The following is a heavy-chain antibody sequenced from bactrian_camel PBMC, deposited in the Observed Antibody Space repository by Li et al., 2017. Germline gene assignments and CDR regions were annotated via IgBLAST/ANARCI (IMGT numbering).Heavy chain of an antibody. J-gene: IGHJ4*01. CDR1: GFTFSRVD. CDR3: SSLYNRY. CDR2: ISSDGSI. Sequence: VQLVESGGGLVQPGGSLRLSCVASGFTFSRVDMNWARQAPGKERELVSSISSDGSIRYLDSVKGRFAISRDNAKNTVYLLMNALKPEDTAMYFCSSLYNRYWGQGTQVTVS. V-gene: IGHV3S10*01.